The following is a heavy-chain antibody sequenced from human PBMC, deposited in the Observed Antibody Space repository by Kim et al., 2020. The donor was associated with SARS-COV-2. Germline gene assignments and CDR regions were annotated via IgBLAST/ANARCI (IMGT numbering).Heavy chain of an antibody. J-gene: IGHJ4*02. CDR2: ISYDGSNK. Sequence: GGSLRLSCAASGFTFSSYAMHWVRQAPGKGLEWVAVISYDGSNKYYADSVKGRFTISRDNSKNTLYLQMNSLRAEDTAVYYCARDSRITMVRGVARDDYWGQGTLVTVSS. V-gene: IGHV3-30-3*01. D-gene: IGHD3-10*01. CDR1: GFTFSSYA. CDR3: ARDSRITMVRGVARDDY.